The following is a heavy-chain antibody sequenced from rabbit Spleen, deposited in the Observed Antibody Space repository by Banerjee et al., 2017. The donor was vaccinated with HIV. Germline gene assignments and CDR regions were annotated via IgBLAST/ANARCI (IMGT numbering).Heavy chain of an antibody. CDR2: IYTGGSGGV. V-gene: IGHV1S40*01. D-gene: IGHD1-1*01. J-gene: IGHJ4*01. Sequence: LVESGGGLVKPGASLTLTCTASGFDLSNYYYMYWVRQAPGKGLEWIGCIYTGGSGGVYYASWTKGRFTISKTSSTTVTLQMTSLTAADTATYFCTRGVLGVDYYDLWGPGTLVTVS. CDR3: TRGVLGVDYYDL. CDR1: GFDLSNYYY.